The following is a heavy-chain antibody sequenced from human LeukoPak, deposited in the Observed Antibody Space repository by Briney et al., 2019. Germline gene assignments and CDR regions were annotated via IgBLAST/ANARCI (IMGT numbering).Heavy chain of an antibody. CDR2: INPNSGGT. CDR1: GRTFTGYY. D-gene: IGHD6-19*01. Sequence: ASVKVSCKASGRTFTGYYMHWLRQAPGQGLEWMGWINPNSGGTNYAQKFQGRVTMTRDTSISTAYMELSRLRSDDTAVYYCAREISIAVAGNYWGQGTLVTVSS. CDR3: AREISIAVAGNY. V-gene: IGHV1-2*02. J-gene: IGHJ4*02.